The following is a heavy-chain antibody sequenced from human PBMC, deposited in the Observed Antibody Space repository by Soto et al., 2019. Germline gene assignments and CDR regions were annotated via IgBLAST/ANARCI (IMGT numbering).Heavy chain of an antibody. J-gene: IGHJ6*02. D-gene: IGHD2-2*01. CDR2: IHHSGGT. CDR1: GGSISSSNW. V-gene: IGHV4-4*02. Sequence: QVQLQESGPGLVKPSGTLSLTCAVSGGSISSSNWWSWVRQPPGKGLAGIGEIHHSGGTNYNPSLKIGVNISVNKSKTQFPHTLSSVTAADTAVYYSASLVGGYYYGMEVGGQGTTVTVSS. CDR3: ASLVGGYYYGMEV.